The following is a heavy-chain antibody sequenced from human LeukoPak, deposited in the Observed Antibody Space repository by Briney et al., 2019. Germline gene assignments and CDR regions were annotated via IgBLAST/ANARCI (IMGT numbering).Heavy chain of an antibody. D-gene: IGHD1-26*01. CDR3: AKVRDGRSTGGTFYYYMDV. CDR1: GFIFSSYG. CDR2: ISGSGGST. J-gene: IGHJ6*03. V-gene: IGHV3-23*01. Sequence: PGGSLRLSCAASGFIFSSYGMSWVRQAPGKGLEWVSGISGSGGSTYHADSVKGRFTISRDNSKNTLYLQTNSLRVEDTAVFYCAKVRDGRSTGGTFYYYMDVWGEGTTVTVSS.